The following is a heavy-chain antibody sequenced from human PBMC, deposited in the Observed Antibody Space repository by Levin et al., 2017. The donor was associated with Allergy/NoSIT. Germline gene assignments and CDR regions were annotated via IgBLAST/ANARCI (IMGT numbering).Heavy chain of an antibody. V-gene: IGHV3-48*01. CDR1: GFTLSSYS. CDR3: VRKGNSYGLDF. D-gene: IGHD5-18*01. J-gene: IGHJ4*02. Sequence: GESLKISCAASGFTLSSYSMNWVRQAPGKGPEWISYISSHSGFIYYADSVKGRFTISRDNDKKSLYLQMDSLGAEDTAVYYCVRKGNSYGLDFWGQGTLVTVSS. CDR2: ISSHSGFI.